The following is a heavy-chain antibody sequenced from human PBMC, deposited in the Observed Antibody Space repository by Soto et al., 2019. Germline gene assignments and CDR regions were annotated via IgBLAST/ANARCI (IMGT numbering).Heavy chain of an antibody. CDR3: AHMRAAKFEY. Sequence: QITLKESGPTLVKPTQTLTLTCNVSGVSLSTSGVGVGWTRQPPGKALEWLALIYWDDDKRSSPSLKSRLTITKDTSKNQVVLTMTNMAPVDTATYYCAHMRAAKFEYWGQGTLVTVSS. J-gene: IGHJ4*02. D-gene: IGHD2-15*01. V-gene: IGHV2-5*02. CDR2: IYWDDDK. CDR1: GVSLSTSGVG.